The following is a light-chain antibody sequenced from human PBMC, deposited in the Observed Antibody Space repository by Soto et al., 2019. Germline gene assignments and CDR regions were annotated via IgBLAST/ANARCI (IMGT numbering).Light chain of an antibody. CDR2: EVS. J-gene: IGLJ3*02. Sequence: QSVLTQPASVSGSPGQSITISCTGTGSDVGRYNYVSWYQHHPGKAPTVMIYEVSNRPSGVSNRFFGSKSGNTASLTISGLQAEDEADYYCSSFTSTTTPWVFGGGTKVTVL. CDR3: SSFTSTTTPWV. CDR1: GSDVGRYNY. V-gene: IGLV2-14*01.